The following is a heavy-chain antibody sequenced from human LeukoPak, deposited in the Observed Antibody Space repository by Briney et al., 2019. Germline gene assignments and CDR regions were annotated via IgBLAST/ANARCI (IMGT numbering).Heavy chain of an antibody. D-gene: IGHD5-12*01. V-gene: IGHV1-46*01. Sequence: ASVKVSCKASGYTFTSYYMHWVRQAPGQGLEWMGIISPSGGSTSCAQKFQGRVTMTRDMSTSTVYMELSRLRSDDTAVYYCARDRAVATIGGVDYWGQGTLVTVSS. J-gene: IGHJ4*02. CDR3: ARDRAVATIGGVDY. CDR1: GYTFTSYY. CDR2: ISPSGGST.